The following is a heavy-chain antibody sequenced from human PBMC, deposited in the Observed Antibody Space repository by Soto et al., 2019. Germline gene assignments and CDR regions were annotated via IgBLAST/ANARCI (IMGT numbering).Heavy chain of an antibody. CDR1: GFTFSSYA. V-gene: IGHV3-30-3*01. CDR3: ARAEGLRFLEWFFAPGDDAFDI. CDR2: ISYDGSNK. Sequence: VGSLILSGAASGFTFSSYARHCVRQAPGKALDWVSVISYDGSNKYYADSVKGRFTISRDNSKTTLYLQMNSLRAEDTAVYYCARAEGLRFLEWFFAPGDDAFDIWGQGTMVTVSS. D-gene: IGHD3-3*01. J-gene: IGHJ3*02.